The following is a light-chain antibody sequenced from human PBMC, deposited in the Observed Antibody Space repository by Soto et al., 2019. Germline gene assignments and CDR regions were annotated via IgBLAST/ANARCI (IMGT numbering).Light chain of an antibody. J-gene: IGKJ5*01. CDR1: QSVSNNY. CDR2: GAS. Sequence: IVLPQSPSTLSLSPGERATLSCRASQSVSNNYLAWYQQNPGQAPRLLIYGASSRATGIPDRFSGSGSGTDFTLTISRLEPEDFAVYYCQQYGSSPPITFGQGTRLEIK. V-gene: IGKV3-20*01. CDR3: QQYGSSPPIT.